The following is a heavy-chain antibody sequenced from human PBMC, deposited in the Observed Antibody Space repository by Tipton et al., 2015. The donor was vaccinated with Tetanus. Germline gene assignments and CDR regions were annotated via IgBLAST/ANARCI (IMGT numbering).Heavy chain of an antibody. Sequence: TLSLTCAVSGGSSSSFYWSWIRQPPGKGLEWIGEINQRGGISYNPSLNSRVTISVDTSKSHFSLNISSVTAADTAVYYCARQNSREVWLQKKWTMFFYGLDVWGQGTTVTVSS. J-gene: IGHJ6*02. CDR3: ARQNSREVWLQKKWTMFFYGLDV. CDR1: GGSSSSFY. V-gene: IGHV4-34*01. CDR2: INQRGGI. D-gene: IGHD3-10*02.